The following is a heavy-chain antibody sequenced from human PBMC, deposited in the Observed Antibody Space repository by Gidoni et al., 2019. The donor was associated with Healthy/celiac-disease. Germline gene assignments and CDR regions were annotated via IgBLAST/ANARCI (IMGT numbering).Heavy chain of an antibody. D-gene: IGHD5-12*01. CDR2: ISGSCRST. J-gene: IGHJ4*02. CDR3: AKGHVVSSAEMATIYDY. Sequence: EAQLLESGGGFVQPGGSLSRSCAASRFTFSTYPMRWVRQAPGKGLEGVSAISGSCRSTYYADSVKGRFTISRDNSKNTLYLQMTSLRAEDTAGYYCAKGHVVSSAEMATIYDYWGQGTLVTVSS. CDR1: RFTFSTYP. V-gene: IGHV3-23*01.